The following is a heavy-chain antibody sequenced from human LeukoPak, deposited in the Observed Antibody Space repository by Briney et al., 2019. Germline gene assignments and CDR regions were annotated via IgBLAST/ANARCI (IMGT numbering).Heavy chain of an antibody. Sequence: GGSLRLSCAASGFTFSSYAMHWVRQAPGKGLEWVAVISYDGSNKYYADSVKGRFTISRDNSKNTLYLQMNSLRAEDTAVYYCLLGFRVVPAAANHYYYYGMDVWGQGTTVTVSS. J-gene: IGHJ6*02. V-gene: IGHV3-30-3*01. D-gene: IGHD2-2*01. CDR3: LLGFRVVPAAANHYYYYGMDV. CDR2: ISYDGSNK. CDR1: GFTFSSYA.